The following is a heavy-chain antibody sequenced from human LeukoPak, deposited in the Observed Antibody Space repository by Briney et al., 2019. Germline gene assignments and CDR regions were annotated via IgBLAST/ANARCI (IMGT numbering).Heavy chain of an antibody. CDR3: ARSSTRWFGELLQNYYYYYMDV. CDR2: ISWNSGSI. D-gene: IGHD3-10*01. Sequence: GGSLRLSCAASGFTFDDYAMHWVRQAPGKGLEWVSGISWNSGSIGYADSVKGRFTISRDNAKNSLYLQMNSLRAEDTAVYYCARSSTRWFGELLQNYYYYYMDVWGKGTTVTISS. J-gene: IGHJ6*03. V-gene: IGHV3-9*01. CDR1: GFTFDDYA.